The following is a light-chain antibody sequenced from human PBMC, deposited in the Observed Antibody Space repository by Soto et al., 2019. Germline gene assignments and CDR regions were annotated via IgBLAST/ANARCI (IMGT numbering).Light chain of an antibody. Sequence: EIVLTQSPGTLSLSPGERVTLSCRASQSISSSYLAWYQHKPGQAPRLLMYGTSSRATGIPDRFSGSGSGTDFTLTISRLEPEDFAVYYCQQYGVSPRTFGQGTKVEIK. CDR1: QSISSSY. CDR3: QQYGVSPRT. J-gene: IGKJ1*01. V-gene: IGKV3-20*01. CDR2: GTS.